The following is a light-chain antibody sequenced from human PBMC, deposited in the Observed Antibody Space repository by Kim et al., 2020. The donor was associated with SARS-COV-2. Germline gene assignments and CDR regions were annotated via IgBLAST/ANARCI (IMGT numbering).Light chain of an antibody. CDR2: DVY. V-gene: IGLV2-11*01. J-gene: IGLJ2*01. CDR1: NSGIGDYNF. CDR3: CSYAGSYTSF. Sequence: QSALTQPRSVSGSPGQSVTISCTGTNSGIGDYNFVSWYQQRPGRAPKLMIYDVYKRPSGVPDRFSGSRSGNTASLTISELQADDEADYYCCSYAGSYTSFFGGGTKVTVL.